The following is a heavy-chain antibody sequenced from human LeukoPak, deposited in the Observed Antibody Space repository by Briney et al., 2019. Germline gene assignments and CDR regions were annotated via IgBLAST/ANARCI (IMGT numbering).Heavy chain of an antibody. Sequence: SETLSLTCTVSGGSVSSGGYYWSWIRQPPGKGLEWIGYIYYSGNINYTPSLKSRVTISVDTSKNQFSLKLSSVTAADTAVYYCARAPRDYYYGMDVWGQGTTVTVSS. CDR3: ARAPRDYYYGMDV. J-gene: IGHJ6*02. CDR2: IYYSGNI. V-gene: IGHV4-61*08. D-gene: IGHD3-10*01. CDR1: GGSVSSGGYY.